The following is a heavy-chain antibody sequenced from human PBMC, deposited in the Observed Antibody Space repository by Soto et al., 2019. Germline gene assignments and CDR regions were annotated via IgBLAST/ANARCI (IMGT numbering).Heavy chain of an antibody. CDR1: GYTFSSYY. CDR2: MNTNSGRT. CDR3: ARVPASLDP. V-gene: IGHV1-46*01. J-gene: IGHJ5*02. Sequence: ASVKVSCKASGYTFSSYYMHWVRQAPGQGLEWMGIMNTNSGRTGYAQKFQGRVTMTMDTSSSTAYMELNSLRSDDTAVYYCARVPASLDPWGQGTLVTVSS.